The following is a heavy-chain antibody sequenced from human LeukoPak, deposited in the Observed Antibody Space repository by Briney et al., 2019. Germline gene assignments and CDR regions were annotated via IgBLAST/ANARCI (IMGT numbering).Heavy chain of an antibody. Sequence: GGSLRLSCAASGFSFSSYWMTWVRQAPGRGLEFVANIRGDGNEKYYMDSMKGRLTISRDNAKNSLFLQMSGLRAEDTAVYYCAKDRGVSGSYFFDYWGQGTLVTVSS. V-gene: IGHV3-7*03. D-gene: IGHD3-10*01. J-gene: IGHJ4*02. CDR1: GFSFSSYW. CDR2: IRGDGNEK. CDR3: AKDRGVSGSYFFDY.